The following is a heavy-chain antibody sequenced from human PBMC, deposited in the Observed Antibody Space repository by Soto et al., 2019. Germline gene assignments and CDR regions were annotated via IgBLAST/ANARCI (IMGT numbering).Heavy chain of an antibody. Sequence: ASVKVSCKASGYTFTGYYMHWVRQAPGQGLEWMGWINPNSGGTNYAQKFQGWVTMTRDTSISTAYMELSRLRSDDTAVYYCARAEAVAVAATPSSDYYYYYGMDVWGQGTTVTVSS. D-gene: IGHD2-15*01. CDR1: GYTFTGYY. V-gene: IGHV1-2*04. J-gene: IGHJ6*02. CDR2: INPNSGGT. CDR3: ARAEAVAVAATPSSDYYYYYGMDV.